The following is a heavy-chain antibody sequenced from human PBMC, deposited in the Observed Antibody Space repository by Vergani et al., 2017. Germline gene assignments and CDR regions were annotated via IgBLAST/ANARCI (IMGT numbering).Heavy chain of an antibody. CDR1: GFTFSDFS. Sequence: VQLVESGGGLVKPGGSLRLSCAASGFTFSDFSMSWVRQAPGKGLEWVAFIGSSGPYINYADSGKGRFIISRDNTNNSLFLQLSSLRAEDAAVYYCARDCTSGGCPDNYGMDVWGQGATVTVSS. D-gene: IGHD2-8*01. V-gene: IGHV3-21*06. CDR2: IGSSGPYI. J-gene: IGHJ6*02. CDR3: ARDCTSGGCPDNYGMDV.